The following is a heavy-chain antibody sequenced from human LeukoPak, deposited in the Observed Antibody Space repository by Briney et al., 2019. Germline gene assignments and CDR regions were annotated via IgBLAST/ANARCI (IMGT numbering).Heavy chain of an antibody. V-gene: IGHV3-53*01. CDR3: AKDLFLWYFDL. CDR2: IYSDGST. CDR1: GFTLSTNY. J-gene: IGHJ2*01. Sequence: GGSLRLSCAASGFTLSTNYMSCVRQAPGKKLEWVSDIYSDGSTFYADSVKGRFTISRDNSKNTLYLQMNSLRAEDTAVYYCAKDLFLWYFDLWGRGTLVTVSS. D-gene: IGHD2-21*01.